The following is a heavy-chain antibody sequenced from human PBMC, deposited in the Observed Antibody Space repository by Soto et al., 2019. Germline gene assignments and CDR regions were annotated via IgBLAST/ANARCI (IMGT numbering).Heavy chain of an antibody. CDR1: GFTFTKYS. CDR3: VRGDVVVVGSTAENFDH. V-gene: IGHV3-48*02. CDR2: ISYSGETK. Sequence: EVRLVESGGGLVQPGGSLRLSCVTSGFTFTKYSMNWVRQAPGKGLEWVSYISYSGETKYYADSLKGRYAISRDDAKNSVYLQMNSLRDEDTAFYYCVRGDVVVVGSTAENFDHWGQGTLVTVSS. J-gene: IGHJ4*02. D-gene: IGHD2-15*01.